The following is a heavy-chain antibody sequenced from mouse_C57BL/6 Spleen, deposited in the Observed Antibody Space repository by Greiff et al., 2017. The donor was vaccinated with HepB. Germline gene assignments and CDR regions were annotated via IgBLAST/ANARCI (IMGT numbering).Heavy chain of an antibody. J-gene: IGHJ3*01. V-gene: IGHV1-55*01. CDR2: IYPGSGST. D-gene: IGHD2-2*01. CDR3: ARGGYGYARGWFAY. CDR1: GYTFTSYW. Sequence: QVQLQQPGAELVKPGASVKMSCKASGYTFTSYWITWVKQRPGQGLEWIGDIYPGSGSTNYNEKFKSKATLTVDTSSSTASMQLSSLTSEDSAVYYCARGGYGYARGWFAYWGQGTLVTVSA.